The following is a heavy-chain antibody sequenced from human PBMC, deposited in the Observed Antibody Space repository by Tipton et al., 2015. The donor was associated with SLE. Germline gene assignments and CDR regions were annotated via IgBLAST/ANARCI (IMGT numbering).Heavy chain of an antibody. CDR1: GGSISSGDYY. CDR3: AREERGIQLWSFDY. CDR2: IYYSGST. D-gene: IGHD5-18*01. Sequence: TLSLTCTVSGGSISSGDYYWSWIRQPPGKGLEWIGYIYYSGSTYYNPSLKSRLTISVDTSKNQFSLKLSSVTAADTAVYYCAREERGIQLWSFDYWGQGTLVTVSS. J-gene: IGHJ4*02. V-gene: IGHV4-30-4*01.